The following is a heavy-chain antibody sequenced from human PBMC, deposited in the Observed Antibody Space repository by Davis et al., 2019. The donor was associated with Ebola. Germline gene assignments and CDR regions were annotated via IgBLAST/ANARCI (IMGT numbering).Heavy chain of an antibody. D-gene: IGHD1-1*01. CDR3: ARDRRGWNDRGGGWFAP. Sequence: AASVKVSCKASGYTFTNFGISWVRQAPGQGLEWMGWISGYNGDTKYAQNLQGRVTLTTDTSTSTAYMELRGLRSDDTAVYYCARDRRGWNDRGGGWFAPWGQGTLVTVSS. CDR2: ISGYNGDT. CDR1: GYTFTNFG. V-gene: IGHV1-18*04. J-gene: IGHJ5*02.